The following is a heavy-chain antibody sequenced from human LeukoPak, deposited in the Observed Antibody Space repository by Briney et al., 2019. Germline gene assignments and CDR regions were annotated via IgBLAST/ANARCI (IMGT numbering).Heavy chain of an antibody. CDR3: AREIEGYSGYDFFDY. CDR2: ISSSSSYI. Sequence: PGGSLRLSCAASGFTFSSYGMYWVRQAPGKGLEWVSSISSSSSYIYYADSVKGRFTISRDNAKNSLYLQMNSLRAEDTAVYYCAREIEGYSGYDFFDYWGQGTLVTVSS. J-gene: IGHJ4*02. V-gene: IGHV3-21*01. D-gene: IGHD5-12*01. CDR1: GFTFSSYG.